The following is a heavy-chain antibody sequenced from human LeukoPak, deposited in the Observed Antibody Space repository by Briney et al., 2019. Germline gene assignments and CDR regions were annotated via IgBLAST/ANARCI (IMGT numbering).Heavy chain of an antibody. CDR1: GFTFSSYA. J-gene: IGHJ4*02. CDR3: AKDLEYSSSWYFDY. V-gene: IGHV3-23*01. CDR2: ISGSGGST. D-gene: IGHD6-13*01. Sequence: LRLSXEASGFTFSSYAMSWVRQAPGKGLEWVSAISGSGGSTSYADSVKGRFTISRDNSKNTLYLQMNSLRAEDTAVYYCAKDLEYSSSWYFDYWGQGTLVTVSS.